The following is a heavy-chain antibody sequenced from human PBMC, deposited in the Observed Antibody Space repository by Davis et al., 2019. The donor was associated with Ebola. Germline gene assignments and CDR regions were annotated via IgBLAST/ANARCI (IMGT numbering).Heavy chain of an antibody. J-gene: IGHJ4*02. V-gene: IGHV3-33*01. D-gene: IGHD3-10*01. CDR2: IWYDGSNK. Sequence: PWGSLRLSCAASGFTFSSYGMHWVRQAPGKGLEWVAVIWYDGSNKYYADSVKGRFTISRDNSKNTLYLQMNSLRAEDTAVYYCARPSDLLYFDYWGQGTLVTVSS. CDR3: ARPSDLLYFDY. CDR1: GFTFSSYG.